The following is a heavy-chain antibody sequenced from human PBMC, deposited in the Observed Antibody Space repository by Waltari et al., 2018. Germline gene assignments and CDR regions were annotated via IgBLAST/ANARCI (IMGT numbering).Heavy chain of an antibody. Sequence: QVQLQQWGAGLLKPSETLSLTCAVYGGSFSGYYWSWLRQPPGKGLEWIGEINHRGITNYNPYLKRRVTISVDTSKNQFSLKLSYVTAADTAVYYCAGGGRGTMVRGRFDYWGQGTLVTVSS. D-gene: IGHD3-10*01. V-gene: IGHV4-34*01. CDR1: GGSFSGYY. CDR2: INHRGIT. CDR3: AGGGRGTMVRGRFDY. J-gene: IGHJ4*02.